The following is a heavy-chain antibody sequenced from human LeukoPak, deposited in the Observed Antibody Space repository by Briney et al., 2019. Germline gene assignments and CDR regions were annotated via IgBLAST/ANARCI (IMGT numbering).Heavy chain of an antibody. CDR3: AREQTTGFDQ. D-gene: IGHD4-17*01. Sequence: SETLSLTCTVSGGPINNYFWSWIRQPAGKGLEWMGRIYSSGSTSYNPSLKNRLTISLDKTKNQVSLKLTPVTAADTAMYVCAREQTTGFDQWGQGTLVTVSS. CDR1: GGPINNYF. CDR2: IYSSGST. J-gene: IGHJ4*02. V-gene: IGHV4-4*07.